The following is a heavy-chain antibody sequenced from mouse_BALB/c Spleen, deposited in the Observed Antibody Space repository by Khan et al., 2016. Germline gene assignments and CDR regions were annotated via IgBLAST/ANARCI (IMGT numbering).Heavy chain of an antibody. CDR1: GYTFTNYG. CDR2: INTYTGEP. Sequence: QIQLVQSGPELKKPGETVKISCKASGYTFTNYGMNWVKQAPGKGLKWMGWINTYTGEPTYADDFKGRFAFSLETSASTAYLQINNLKNEDMATYFCARGGSVYAMDYWGQGTSVTVSS. J-gene: IGHJ4*01. V-gene: IGHV9-1*02. CDR3: ARGGSVYAMDY.